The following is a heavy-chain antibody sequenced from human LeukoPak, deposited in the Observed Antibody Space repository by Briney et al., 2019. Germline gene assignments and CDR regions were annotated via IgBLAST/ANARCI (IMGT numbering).Heavy chain of an antibody. D-gene: IGHD5-12*01. CDR3: ARGEMATIIGAFDI. J-gene: IGHJ3*02. Sequence: PGGSLRLSCAASGFTFSSYSMNWVRQAPGKGLEWVSSISSSSSYIYYADSVEGRFTISRDNAKNSLYLQMNSLRAEDTAVYYCARGEMATIIGAFDIWGQGTMVTVPS. CDR1: GFTFSSYS. V-gene: IGHV3-21*01. CDR2: ISSSSSYI.